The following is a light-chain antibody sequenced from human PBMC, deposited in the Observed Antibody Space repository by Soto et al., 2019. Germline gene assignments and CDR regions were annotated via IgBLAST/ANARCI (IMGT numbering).Light chain of an antibody. J-gene: IGLJ2*01. CDR2: SNN. CDR3: SAWDESLNSVV. V-gene: IGLV1-47*02. CDR1: SSNIGSNY. Sequence: QSVLTQPPSAAGTPGQRVTISCSGSSSNIGSNYVYWYQQLPGTAPKLLIYSNNQRPSGVPDRFSGSKSDTSASLAISGLRSEDEADYYCSAWDESLNSVVFGGRTQLTFL.